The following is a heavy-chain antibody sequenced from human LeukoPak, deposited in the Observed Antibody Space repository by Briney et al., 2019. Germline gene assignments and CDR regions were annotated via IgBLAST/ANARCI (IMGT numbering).Heavy chain of an antibody. J-gene: IGHJ4*02. CDR2: IWYDGSNK. V-gene: IGHV3-33*01. CDR1: GFTFSSYG. Sequence: SLRLSCAASGFTFSSYGMHWVRQAPGKGLEWVAVIWYDGSNKYYADSVKGRFTISRDNSKNTLYLQMNSLRAEDTAVYYCATDRNSGKYYDYWGQGTLVTVSS. CDR3: ATDRNSGKYYDY. D-gene: IGHD1-26*01.